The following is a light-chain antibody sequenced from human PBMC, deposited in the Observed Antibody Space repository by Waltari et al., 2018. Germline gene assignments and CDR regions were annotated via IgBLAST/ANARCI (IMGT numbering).Light chain of an antibody. Sequence: EIVLTPSPGTLSLSPGARATLPCSASQSVSSTDLAWYQQKPGQAPRLLIYVASRRATGVPDRFSGSGSGPDFTLTISRLEPEDFAVYYCQYYGGSYSFGQGTKLEIK. V-gene: IGKV3-20*01. CDR3: QYYGGSYS. J-gene: IGKJ2*01. CDR1: QSVSSTD. CDR2: VAS.